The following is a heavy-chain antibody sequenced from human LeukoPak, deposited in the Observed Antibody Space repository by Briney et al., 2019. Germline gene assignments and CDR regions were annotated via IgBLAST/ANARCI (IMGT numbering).Heavy chain of an antibody. D-gene: IGHD3-22*01. Sequence: PGGSLRLSCAASGFTFDDYAMHWVRQAPGKGLEWGSGVTWNSGSIGYADSVKGRFTISRDNVKNSLYLQMNSLRAEDTALYYCAKDPKYDSSGYYENWGQGTLVTVSS. CDR2: VTWNSGSI. J-gene: IGHJ4*02. V-gene: IGHV3-9*01. CDR3: AKDPKYDSSGYYEN. CDR1: GFTFDDYA.